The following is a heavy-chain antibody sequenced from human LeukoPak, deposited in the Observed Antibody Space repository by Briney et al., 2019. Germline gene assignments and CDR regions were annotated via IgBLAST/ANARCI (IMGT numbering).Heavy chain of an antibody. CDR2: ITNTI. Sequence: TGGSLRLSCAASGFTFSSYSMNWVRQAPGKGLEWIAYITNTIHYADSVKGRFTISRDNARNSLYLQMNSLRAGDTAVYYCVRDNRYAFDIWGQGTMVTVYS. CDR1: GFTFSSYS. V-gene: IGHV3-48*01. CDR3: VRDNRYAFDI. J-gene: IGHJ3*02.